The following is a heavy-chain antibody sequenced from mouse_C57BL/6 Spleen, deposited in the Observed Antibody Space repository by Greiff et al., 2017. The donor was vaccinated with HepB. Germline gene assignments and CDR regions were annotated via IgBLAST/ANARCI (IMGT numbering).Heavy chain of an antibody. CDR2: ISDGGSYT. Sequence: EVKLVESGGGLVKPGGSLKLSCAASGFTFSSYAMSWVRQTPEKRLEWVATISDGGSYTYYPDNVKGRFTISRDNAKNNLYMQMRHLKSEDTAMYYCARGDRRYAMDYWGQGTSVTVSS. V-gene: IGHV5-4*03. CDR3: ARGDRRYAMDY. J-gene: IGHJ4*01. CDR1: GFTFSSYA.